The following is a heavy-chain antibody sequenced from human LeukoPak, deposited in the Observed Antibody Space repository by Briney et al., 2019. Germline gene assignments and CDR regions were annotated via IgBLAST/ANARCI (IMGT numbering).Heavy chain of an antibody. CDR1: GFIFSDYG. CDR3: TKAWELLSASDI. D-gene: IGHD1-26*01. Sequence: GGSLRLSCAASGFIFSDYGMHWVRQAPGKGLDWVAVISHDGSNKYYGDSVKGRFTISRDNSENTVYLQMDSLRAEDTAIYYCTKAWELLSASDIWGQGTMVTVSS. J-gene: IGHJ3*02. V-gene: IGHV3-30*18. CDR2: ISHDGSNK.